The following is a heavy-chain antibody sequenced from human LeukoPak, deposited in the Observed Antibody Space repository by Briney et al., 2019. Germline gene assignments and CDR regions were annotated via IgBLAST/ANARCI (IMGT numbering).Heavy chain of an antibody. V-gene: IGHV3-11*04. Sequence: PGGSLRLSCAASGFTFSDYYMSWIRQAPGKVLEWVSYISSSGNTTYHADSVKGRFTISRDNAKNSLYLQMSSLRAEDTAVYYCARDGGSSWYFDYWGQGTLVTVSS. D-gene: IGHD6-13*01. CDR2: ISSSGNTT. J-gene: IGHJ4*02. CDR1: GFTFSDYY. CDR3: ARDGGSSWYFDY.